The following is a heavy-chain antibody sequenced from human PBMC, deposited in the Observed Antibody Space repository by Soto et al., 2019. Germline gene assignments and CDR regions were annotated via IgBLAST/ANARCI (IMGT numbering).Heavy chain of an antibody. CDR3: ARDGYNYVMDV. V-gene: IGHV3-30*03. J-gene: IGHJ6*02. Sequence: GGSLRLSCVASGFTFSNYDMHWVRQAPGKGLEWVALISYDVSSNYYADSVKGRFSISRDNVKNSLYLQINSLRVEDTAVYYCARDGYNYVMDVWGQGTTVTVSS. CDR1: GFTFSNYD. CDR2: ISYDVSSN.